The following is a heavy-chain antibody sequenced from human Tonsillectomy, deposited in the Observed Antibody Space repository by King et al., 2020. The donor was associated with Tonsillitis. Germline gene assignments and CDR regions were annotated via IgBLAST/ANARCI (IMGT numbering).Heavy chain of an antibody. D-gene: IGHD3-22*01. Sequence: QLVQSGGGLVQPGRSLRLSCAASGFTFDDYAMHWVRQAPGKGLEWVSGISWNSYSIGYADSVKGRFTISRDNAKNSLYLQMNSLRAEDTALYYCAKDLYYYDSSGYYYGWGQGTLVTVSS. V-gene: IGHV3-9*01. J-gene: IGHJ4*02. CDR3: AKDLYYYDSSGYYYG. CDR1: GFTFDDYA. CDR2: ISWNSYSI.